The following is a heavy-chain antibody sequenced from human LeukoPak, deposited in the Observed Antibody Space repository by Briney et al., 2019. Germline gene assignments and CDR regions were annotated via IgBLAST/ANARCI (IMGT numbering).Heavy chain of an antibody. Sequence: SETLSLTCTVSGGSISSGDYYWRWIRQPPGKGLEWLGYIYYSGSTYYNPSLKSRVTISVDTSKNQFSLKLSSVTAADTAVYYCARNIVGRDYFDYWGQGTLVTVSS. CDR2: IYYSGST. V-gene: IGHV4-30-4*08. CDR1: GGSISSGDYY. J-gene: IGHJ4*02. D-gene: IGHD2/OR15-2a*01. CDR3: ARNIVGRDYFDY.